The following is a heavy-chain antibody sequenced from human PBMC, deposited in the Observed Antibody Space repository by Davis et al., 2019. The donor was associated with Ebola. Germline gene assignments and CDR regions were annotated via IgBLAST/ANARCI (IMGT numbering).Heavy chain of an antibody. D-gene: IGHD4-17*01. J-gene: IGHJ6*02. CDR1: GGSFSGYY. CDR2: INHSGST. Sequence: MPGGSLRLSCAVYGGSFSGYYWSWIRQPPGKGLEWIGEINHSGSTNYNPSLKSRVTMSVDTSKNQFSLKLSSVTAADTAVYYCARGNYGDYIVLYYYNMDVGGQGTTVAVSS. V-gene: IGHV4-34*01. CDR3: ARGNYGDYIVLYYYNMDV.